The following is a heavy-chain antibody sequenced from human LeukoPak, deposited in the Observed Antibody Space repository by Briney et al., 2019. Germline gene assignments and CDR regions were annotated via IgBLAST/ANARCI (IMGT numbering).Heavy chain of an antibody. D-gene: IGHD1-26*01. V-gene: IGHV3-74*01. J-gene: IGHJ4*02. CDR2: INPDGSRI. CDR3: SRDFVGADDY. Sequence: GGSLRLSCAASGFTLSNYWMHWVRQAPGKGPVWVSRINPDGSRIDYAESVRGRFTISRDSAENTLYLQMNSLRAEDTAVYYCSRDFVGADDYWGQGTLVTVSS. CDR1: GFTLSNYW.